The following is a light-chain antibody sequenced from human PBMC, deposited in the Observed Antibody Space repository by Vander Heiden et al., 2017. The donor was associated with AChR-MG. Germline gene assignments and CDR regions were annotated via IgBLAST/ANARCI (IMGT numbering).Light chain of an antibody. J-gene: IGKJ5*01. CDR3: QQYNNWPQIT. CDR1: QSSRSK. CDR2: GAS. Sequence: EIVMTQSPATLSVSLGERATLPCRASQSSRSKLAWCQQKPGRAPRILIYGASTRATGIAGRFSGSGSGTEFTLPISSLQSEDSAVYYCQQYNNWPQITFGQGTRLENK. V-gene: IGKV3-15*01.